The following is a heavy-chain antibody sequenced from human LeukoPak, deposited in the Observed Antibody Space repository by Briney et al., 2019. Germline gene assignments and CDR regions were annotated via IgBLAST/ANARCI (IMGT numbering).Heavy chain of an antibody. V-gene: IGHV3-9*01. J-gene: IGHJ3*02. Sequence: GGSLRLSCAASGFTFDDYAMHWVRQAPGKGLEWVSGISWNSGSIGYADSVKGRFTISRDNAKNSLYLQMNSLRAEDTALYYCAKDRGYCSSTSCYPGAFDIWGQGTMVTVSS. CDR2: ISWNSGSI. D-gene: IGHD2-2*01. CDR3: AKDRGYCSSTSCYPGAFDI. CDR1: GFTFDDYA.